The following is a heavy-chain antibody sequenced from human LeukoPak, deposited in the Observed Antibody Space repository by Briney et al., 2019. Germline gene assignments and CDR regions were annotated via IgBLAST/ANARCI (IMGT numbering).Heavy chain of an antibody. V-gene: IGHV1-69*06. Sequence: ASVKVSCKASGGTFSTNPITWVRQAPGQGPEWMGRIVPIFGTTDYAHNFEGRVTITADKSTTTAYLELSSLRSDDTAVYYCATRSASAFLDYMDVWGEGTTVTV. J-gene: IGHJ6*03. CDR2: IVPIFGTT. CDR3: ATRSASAFLDYMDV. CDR1: GGTFSTNP.